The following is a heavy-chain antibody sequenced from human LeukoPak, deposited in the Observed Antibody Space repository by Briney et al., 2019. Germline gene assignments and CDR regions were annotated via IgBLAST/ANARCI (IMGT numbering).Heavy chain of an antibody. CDR3: ASPLRYFDWFRPYYFDY. CDR2: ISGSGGST. D-gene: IGHD3-9*01. J-gene: IGHJ4*02. CDR1: GFTFSSYA. V-gene: IGHV3-23*01. Sequence: GGSLRLSCAASGFTFSSYAMSWVRQAPGKGLEWVSAISGSGGSTYYADSVKGRFTISRDNSKNTLYLQMNSLRAEDTAVYYCASPLRYFDWFRPYYFDYRGQGTLVTVSS.